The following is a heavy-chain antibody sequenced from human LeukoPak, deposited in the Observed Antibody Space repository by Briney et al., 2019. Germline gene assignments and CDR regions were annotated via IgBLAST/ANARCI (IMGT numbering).Heavy chain of an antibody. CDR2: IYGSGGGI. Sequence: GGSLRLSCAASGFPFSTYAMNWVRHAPGKGLEWVSGIYGSGGGIQYADSVKGRFTISRDNSKNTLYLQMNSLRAEDTAIYYCAKDRLPDGRWSLDYWGQGTLVTVSS. CDR1: GFPFSTYA. J-gene: IGHJ4*02. CDR3: AKDRLPDGRWSLDY. D-gene: IGHD6-13*01. V-gene: IGHV3-23*01.